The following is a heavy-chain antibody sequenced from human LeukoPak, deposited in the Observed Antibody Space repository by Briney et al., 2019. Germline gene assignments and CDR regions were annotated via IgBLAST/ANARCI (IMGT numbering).Heavy chain of an antibody. CDR1: GGSISSSSYY. CDR2: IYYSGST. J-gene: IGHJ4*02. V-gene: IGHV4-39*07. CDR3: ARGSGGSGYSY. D-gene: IGHD5-12*01. Sequence: SETLSLTCTVSGGSISSSSYYWGWIRQPPGKGLEWIGSIYYSGSTYYNPSLKSRVTISVDTSKNQFSLKLSSVTAADTAVYYCARGSGGSGYSYWGQGTLVTVSS.